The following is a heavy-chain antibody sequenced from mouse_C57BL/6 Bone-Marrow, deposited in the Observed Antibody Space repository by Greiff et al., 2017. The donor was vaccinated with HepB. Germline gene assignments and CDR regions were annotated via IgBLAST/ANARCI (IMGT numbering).Heavy chain of an antibody. Sequence: QVQLQQPGAELVMPGASVKLSCKASGYTFTSYWMHWVKQRPGQGLEWIGEIDPSDSYTNYNQKFKGKSTLTADKSSSTAYRQLSSLTSEDSSVYSSARTGFPDYWGQGTTLTVSS. CDR3: ARTGFPDY. V-gene: IGHV1-69*01. CDR2: IDPSDSYT. CDR1: GYTFTSYW. J-gene: IGHJ2*01.